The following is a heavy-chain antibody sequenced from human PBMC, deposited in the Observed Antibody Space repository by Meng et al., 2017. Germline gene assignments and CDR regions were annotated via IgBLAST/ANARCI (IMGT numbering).Heavy chain of an antibody. CDR3: ARGLRIGPDY. D-gene: IGHD3/OR15-3a*01. J-gene: IGHJ4*02. V-gene: IGHV3-23*01. CDR2: ISGSADSI. Sequence: GESLKISCAASGFTFSGHAMTWVRQAPGKGLEWVSSISGSADSIYYADSVKGRFTISRDNSKNTLFLHMNSLRTGDTAVYYCARGLRIGPDYWGQGTLVTGS. CDR1: GFTFSGHA.